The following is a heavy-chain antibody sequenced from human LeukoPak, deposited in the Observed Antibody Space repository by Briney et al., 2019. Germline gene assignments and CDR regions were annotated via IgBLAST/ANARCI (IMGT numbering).Heavy chain of an antibody. CDR1: GFTFSSSW. Sequence: GGSLRLSCAASGFTFSSSWMHWVRQVPGRGLVWVSRINTDGSITTYADSVKGRFTISRDNAKNTVYLQMNSLRPEDTAVYYCGRGGGGGGDYWGQGTLVTVSS. D-gene: IGHD3-16*01. CDR2: INTDGSIT. J-gene: IGHJ4*02. CDR3: GRGGGGGGDY. V-gene: IGHV3-74*01.